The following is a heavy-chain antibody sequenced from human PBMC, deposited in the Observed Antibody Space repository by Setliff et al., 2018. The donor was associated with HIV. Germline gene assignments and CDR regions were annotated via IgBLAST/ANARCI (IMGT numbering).Heavy chain of an antibody. D-gene: IGHD6-19*01. CDR1: GGSVSSGSYY. CDR2: IYYSGST. J-gene: IGHJ3*02. V-gene: IGHV4-61*01. Sequence: SETLSLTCTVSGGSVSSGSYYWSWIRQPPGKGLEWIGYIYYSGSTKHNPSLKSRVTISLDTSKNQFSLKLSSVTAADTAVYHCARRNSGWYDAFDIWGQGTMVTVSS. CDR3: ARRNSGWYDAFDI.